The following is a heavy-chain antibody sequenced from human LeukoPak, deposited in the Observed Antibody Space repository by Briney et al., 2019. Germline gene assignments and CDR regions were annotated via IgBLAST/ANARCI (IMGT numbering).Heavy chain of an antibody. Sequence: GGSLRLSCAASGFIFRSYWMHWVRHAPGKGLVWVSRINSDGSSTIYADSVKGRFTISRDNVKNTVYLQVNSLTAEDTAVYYCAKAGVGATDFDFWGQGTLVTVSS. CDR1: GFIFRSYW. CDR2: INSDGSST. CDR3: AKAGVGATDFDF. D-gene: IGHD1-26*01. V-gene: IGHV3-74*01. J-gene: IGHJ4*02.